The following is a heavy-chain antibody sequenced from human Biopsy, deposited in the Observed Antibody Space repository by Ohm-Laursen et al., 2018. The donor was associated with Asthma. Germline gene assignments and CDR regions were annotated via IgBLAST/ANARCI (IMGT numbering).Heavy chain of an antibody. CDR3: VGQSGYRSGWPKLLFVYYGMDV. D-gene: IGHD6-19*01. Sequence: SDTLSLTCTVSGGSISNSNYYWGWIRQSPGKGLEWIGSLHYSGSPHYTFYNPSLESRVTISLDASKNEFSLRLTYVTAADTAQYYCVGQSGYRSGWPKLLFVYYGMDVWGPGTTVTVSS. J-gene: IGHJ6*02. CDR1: GGSISNSNYY. CDR2: LHYSGSPHYT. V-gene: IGHV4-39*01.